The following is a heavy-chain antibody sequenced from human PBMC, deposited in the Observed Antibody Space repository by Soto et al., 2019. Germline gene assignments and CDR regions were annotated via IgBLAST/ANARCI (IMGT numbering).Heavy chain of an antibody. J-gene: IGHJ5*02. CDR2: IYTSGST. Sequence: SETLSLTCTVSGGSISSYYWSWIRQPAGKGLEWIGRIYTSGSTNYNPSLKSRVTMSVDTSKNQFSLKLSSVTAADTAVYYCARDNGSGSYYNPNWLDPWGQGPMVTGSS. V-gene: IGHV4-4*07. CDR1: GGSISSYY. D-gene: IGHD3-10*01. CDR3: ARDNGSGSYYNPNWLDP.